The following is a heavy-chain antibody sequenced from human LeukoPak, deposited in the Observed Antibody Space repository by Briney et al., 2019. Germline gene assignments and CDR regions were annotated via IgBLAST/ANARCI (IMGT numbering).Heavy chain of an antibody. CDR1: GGSISSGSYS. Sequence: SQTLSLTCAVSGGSISSGSYSWSWIRQPPGKGLEWIGYIYPRGSTYYNPSLKSRVTISLDTPKNQFSLKLSSVTAADTAVYSCAREVGPVTSHRIDSWGQGSLVTVSS. D-gene: IGHD1-26*01. CDR2: IYPRGST. V-gene: IGHV4-30-2*01. J-gene: IGHJ4*02. CDR3: AREVGPVTSHRIDS.